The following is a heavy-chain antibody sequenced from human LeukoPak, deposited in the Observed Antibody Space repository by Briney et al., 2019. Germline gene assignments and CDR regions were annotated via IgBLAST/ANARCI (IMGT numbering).Heavy chain of an antibody. Sequence: RGSLRLSCVPSALTFASYAMTCVRPAPRHWLEWVTSITGGVAGTNYADSVQGRFTISIDNSRNTFSLQMTCLRAEDTAVYYCSKGGEDSSGWSDCWGQGALVTVSS. CDR1: ALTFASYA. CDR3: SKGGEDSSGWSDC. V-gene: IGHV3-23*01. D-gene: IGHD6-25*01. J-gene: IGHJ5*01. CDR2: ITGGVAGT.